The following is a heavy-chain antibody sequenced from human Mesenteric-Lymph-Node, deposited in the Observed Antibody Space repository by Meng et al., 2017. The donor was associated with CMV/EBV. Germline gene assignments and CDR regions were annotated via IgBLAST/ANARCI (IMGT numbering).Heavy chain of an antibody. D-gene: IGHD3-22*01. CDR3: ARPENGYYDGTGGAFDI. J-gene: IGHJ3*02. Sequence: ASVKVSCKASGYTFTSYGIVWMRQAPGQGREWMGWISTYNGVTNYAQKLLDRVTMTTDAYTSTVYMELRSLKSDDTAVYYCARPENGYYDGTGGAFDIWGQGTTVTVSS. CDR1: GYTFTSYG. CDR2: ISTYNGVT. V-gene: IGHV1-18*01.